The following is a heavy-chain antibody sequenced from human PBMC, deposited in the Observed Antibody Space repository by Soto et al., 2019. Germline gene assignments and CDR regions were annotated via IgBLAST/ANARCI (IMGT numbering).Heavy chain of an antibody. Sequence: PSETLSLTCTVSGGSLSSYYWSWIRQPPGKGLEWIGYIYYSGSTYYNPSLKSRVTISVDTSKNQFSLKLSSVTAADTAVYYCARDIRLRFLEPPTYGMDVWGQGTTVTVSS. CDR2: IYYSGST. J-gene: IGHJ6*02. CDR1: GGSLSSYY. D-gene: IGHD3-3*01. CDR3: ARDIRLRFLEPPTYGMDV. V-gene: IGHV4-59*12.